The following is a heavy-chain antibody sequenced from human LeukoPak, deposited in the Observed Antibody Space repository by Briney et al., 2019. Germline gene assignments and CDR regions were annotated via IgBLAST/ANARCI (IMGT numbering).Heavy chain of an antibody. CDR3: AKPPSYYYDSSGSDY. CDR1: GFTFSSHA. J-gene: IGHJ4*02. V-gene: IGHV3-23*01. D-gene: IGHD3-22*01. Sequence: GGSLRLSCAASGFTFSSHAMSWVRQAPGKGLEWVSVISGSGGSTYYADSVKGRFTISRDNSKNTLYLQMNSLRAEDTAVYYCAKPPSYYYDSSGSDYWGQGTLVTVSS. CDR2: ISGSGGST.